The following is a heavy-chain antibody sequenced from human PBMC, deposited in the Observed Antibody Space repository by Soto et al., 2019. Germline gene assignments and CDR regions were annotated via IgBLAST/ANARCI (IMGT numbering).Heavy chain of an antibody. J-gene: IGHJ5*02. Sequence: EVHLVESGGGLVQPGGSLRLSCAASGFTFSDHHMDWVRQAPGKGLEWVGRTRNKANSYTTEYAASVKGRFTISRDDLKNSLYLQMNSLKTEDTAVYYCSRDLGSWGQGTLVTVSS. CDR2: TRNKANSYTT. CDR1: GFTFSDHH. CDR3: SRDLGS. V-gene: IGHV3-72*01.